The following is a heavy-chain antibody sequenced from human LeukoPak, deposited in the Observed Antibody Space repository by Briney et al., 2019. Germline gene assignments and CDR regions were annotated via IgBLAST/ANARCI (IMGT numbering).Heavy chain of an antibody. D-gene: IGHD6-13*01. CDR1: GYTFTGSY. V-gene: IGHV1-2*02. CDR2: INPNTGDT. J-gene: IGHJ4*02. Sequence: ASVKVSCTASGYTFTGSYMHWVRQAPGHRVEWMGWINPNTGDTNYAHKLQGRVTMTTDTSTSTAYMELRSLRSDDTAGYYCARYRVSSWYGLDFDYWGQGALVTVSS. CDR3: ARYRVSSWYGLDFDY.